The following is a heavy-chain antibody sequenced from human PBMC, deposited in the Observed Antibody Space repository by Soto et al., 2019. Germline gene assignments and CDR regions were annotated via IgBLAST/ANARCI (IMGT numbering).Heavy chain of an antibody. CDR3: ARGGITGTTVYYYYGMDV. J-gene: IGHJ6*02. V-gene: IGHV4-34*01. CDR1: GGSFSGYY. CDR2: INHSGST. Sequence: SETLSLTCAVYGGSFSGYYWSWIRQPPGKGLEWIGEINHSGSTNYNPSLKSRVTISVDTSKNQFSLKLSSVTAADTAVYYCARGGITGTTVYYYYGMDVWGQGTTVTVSS. D-gene: IGHD1-7*01.